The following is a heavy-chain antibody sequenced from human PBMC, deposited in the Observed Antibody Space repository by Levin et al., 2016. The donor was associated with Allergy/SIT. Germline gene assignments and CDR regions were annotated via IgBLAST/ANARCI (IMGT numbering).Heavy chain of an antibody. CDR1: GGSISSSNW. Sequence: SETLSLTCAVSGGSISSSNWWSWVRQPPGKGLEWIGEIYHSGSTNYNPSLKSRVTISVDKSKNQFSLKLSSVTAADTAVYYCARGAGGYYDFWSGGGLPGNWFDPWGQGTLVTVSS. CDR3: ARGAGGYYDFWSGGGLPGNWFDP. J-gene: IGHJ5*02. CDR2: IYHSGST. V-gene: IGHV4-4*02. D-gene: IGHD3-3*01.